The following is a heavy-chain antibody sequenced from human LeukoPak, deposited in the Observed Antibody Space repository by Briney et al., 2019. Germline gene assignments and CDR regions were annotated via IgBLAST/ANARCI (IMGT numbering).Heavy chain of an antibody. Sequence: SQTLSLTCAVSGSSISSVGYSWSWIRQPPGKALEWIGYIYHSGGTFYNPSLESRVTMSLDTTKNHFFLQLNSVTAADTAVYYCAGSIPGQGLSSTYWGQGTLVTVSS. D-gene: IGHD3-10*01. CDR1: GSSISSVGYS. V-gene: IGHV4-30-2*01. J-gene: IGHJ4*02. CDR3: AGSIPGQGLSSTY. CDR2: IYHSGGT.